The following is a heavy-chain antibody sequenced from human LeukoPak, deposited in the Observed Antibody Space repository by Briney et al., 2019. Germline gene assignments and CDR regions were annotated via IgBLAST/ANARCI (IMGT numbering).Heavy chain of an antibody. CDR2: VWREGKNQ. CDR3: VRERAPYDAFDI. CDR1: GFTFNTYG. J-gene: IGHJ3*02. V-gene: IGHV3-33*01. Sequence: PGGSLRLSCAACGFTFNTYGMHWVRQAPGRGLEWVAVVWREGKNQFYADSVRGRFIVSRDNSKNTLYVQMNSLRVEDTALYYCVRERAPYDAFDIWGQGTMVTVSS.